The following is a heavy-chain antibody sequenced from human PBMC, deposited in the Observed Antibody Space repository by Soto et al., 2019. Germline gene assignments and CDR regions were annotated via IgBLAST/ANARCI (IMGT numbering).Heavy chain of an antibody. CDR2: IYYSGDT. CDR1: GGSISSGGYY. J-gene: IGHJ5*02. Sequence: SETLSLTCTVSGGSISSGGYYWSWIRQHPGKGLEWIGYIYYSGDTYYNPSLQSRATISVDTSKNQFSLKLSSVTAADTAVYYCARRSSSSLGSLFDPWGRGILVTVSA. CDR3: ARRSSSSLGSLFDP. D-gene: IGHD6-6*01. V-gene: IGHV4-31*03.